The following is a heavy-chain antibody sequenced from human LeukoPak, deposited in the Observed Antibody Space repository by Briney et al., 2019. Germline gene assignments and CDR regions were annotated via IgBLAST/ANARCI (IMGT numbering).Heavy chain of an antibody. V-gene: IGHV4-34*01. J-gene: IGHJ6*03. CDR2: INHSGST. CDR3: ARDTPLGYCSSTSCYNYYYYYMDV. Sequence: SETLSLTCAVYGGSFSGYYWGWIRQPPGKGLEWIGEINHSGSTNYNPSLKSRVTISVDTCKNQLSLKLSSVTAADTAVYYCARDTPLGYCSSTSCYNYYYYYMDVWGKGTTVTVSS. CDR1: GGSFSGYY. D-gene: IGHD2-2*02.